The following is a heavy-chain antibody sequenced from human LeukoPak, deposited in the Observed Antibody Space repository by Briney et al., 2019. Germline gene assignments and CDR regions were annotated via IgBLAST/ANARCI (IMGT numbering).Heavy chain of an antibody. D-gene: IGHD3-10*01. CDR3: VGLAEGESGRGS. V-gene: IGHV4-4*07. CDR2: LYSSGST. CDR1: GASISSYY. Sequence: SETLSLTCSVSGASISSYYWNWIRQPAGKGLEWIGRLYSSGSTDYKPSLQSRVAISVDTSNNQFSLTLSSVTAADTAVYYCVGLAEGESGRGSWGQGTLVTVSS. J-gene: IGHJ5*02.